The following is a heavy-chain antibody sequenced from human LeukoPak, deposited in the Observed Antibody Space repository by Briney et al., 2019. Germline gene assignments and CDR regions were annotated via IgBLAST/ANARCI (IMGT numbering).Heavy chain of an antibody. J-gene: IGHJ4*02. CDR3: ARGYDSSGYYYAFGYFDY. CDR1: GFTFSSYW. Sequence: GGSLRLSCAASGFTFSSYWMHWVRQAPGKGLVWVSRINSDGSSTSYADSVKGRFTISRDNSKNTLYLQMNSLRAEDTAVYYCARGYDSSGYYYAFGYFDYWGQGTLVTVSS. CDR2: INSDGSST. V-gene: IGHV3-74*01. D-gene: IGHD3-22*01.